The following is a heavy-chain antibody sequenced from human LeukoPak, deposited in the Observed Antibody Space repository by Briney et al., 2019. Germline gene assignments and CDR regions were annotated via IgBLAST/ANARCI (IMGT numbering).Heavy chain of an antibody. J-gene: IGHJ4*02. CDR1: GFTFSSYW. CDR3: AKKPYYDSSGSQGPFDY. CDR2: IKQDGSEK. Sequence: GGSLRLSCAASGFTFSSYWMSWVRQAPGKGLEWVANIKQDGSEKYYVDSVKGRFTISRDNAKNSLYLQMNSLRAEDTAVYYCAKKPYYDSSGSQGPFDYWGQGTLVTVSS. V-gene: IGHV3-7*01. D-gene: IGHD3-22*01.